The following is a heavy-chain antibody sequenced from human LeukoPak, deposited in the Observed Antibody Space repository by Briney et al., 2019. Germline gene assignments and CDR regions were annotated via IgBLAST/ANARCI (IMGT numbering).Heavy chain of an antibody. CDR1: GFTFSTFA. D-gene: IGHD5-24*01. V-gene: IGHV3-23*01. J-gene: IGHJ5*02. CDR3: AKDLHYNDGRWEFDP. Sequence: GGSLRLSCAASGFTFSTFAMTWVRQARGKGREWVSGVVGGGTTYYADSVKGGFTLSKDNSKKMFAHKRKSLRVEDTAIYYCAKDLHYNDGRWEFDPWGQGTLVTVSS. CDR2: VVGGGTT.